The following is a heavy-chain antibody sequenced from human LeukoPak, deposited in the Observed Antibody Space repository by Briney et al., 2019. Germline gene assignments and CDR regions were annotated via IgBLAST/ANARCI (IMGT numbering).Heavy chain of an antibody. CDR1: GGSISSGDYF. J-gene: IGHJ6*02. CDR2: IYYSGST. D-gene: IGHD2-15*01. V-gene: IGHV4-30-4*01. Sequence: SETLSLTCIVSGGSISSGDYFWSWIHQPPGKGPEWIGYIYYSGSTYSNPSLKSRVTISVDTSKNQFSLKLSSVTAADTAVYYCARAYCSGGSCYRAYYYGMDVWGQGTTVTVSS. CDR3: ARAYCSGGSCYRAYYYGMDV.